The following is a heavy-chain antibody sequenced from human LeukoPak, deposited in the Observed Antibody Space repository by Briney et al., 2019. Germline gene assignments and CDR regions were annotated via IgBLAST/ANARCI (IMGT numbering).Heavy chain of an antibody. Sequence: ASVKVSCKASGGTFSSYAISWVRQAPGQGLEWMGGIIPIFGTANYAQKFQGRVTITADKSTSTAYMELSSLRSEDTAVYYCARDGSGSYYMDVWGKGTTVTISS. CDR2: IIPIFGTA. CDR3: ARDGSGSYYMDV. J-gene: IGHJ6*03. V-gene: IGHV1-69*06. D-gene: IGHD3-10*01. CDR1: GGTFSSYA.